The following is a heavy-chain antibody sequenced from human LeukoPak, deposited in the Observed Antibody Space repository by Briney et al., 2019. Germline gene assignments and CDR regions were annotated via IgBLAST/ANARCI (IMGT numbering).Heavy chain of an antibody. CDR3: ARDSIAAAGSFDY. V-gene: IGHV3-7*01. D-gene: IGHD6-13*01. Sequence: GGSLRLSCAASGFTFSSYDMSWVRQAPGKGLEWVANIKQDGSEKYYVDSVKGRFTISRDNAKNSLYLQMNSLRAEDTAVYYCARDSIAAAGSFDYWGQGTLVTVSS. CDR1: GFTFSSYD. J-gene: IGHJ4*02. CDR2: IKQDGSEK.